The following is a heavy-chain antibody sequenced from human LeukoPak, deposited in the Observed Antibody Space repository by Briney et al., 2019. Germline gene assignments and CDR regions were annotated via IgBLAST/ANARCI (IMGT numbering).Heavy chain of an antibody. CDR2: IRGSGGST. CDR3: AKDMLVVARDY. J-gene: IGHJ4*02. D-gene: IGHD3-22*01. CDR1: GFTFSSYA. V-gene: IGHV3-23*01. Sequence: GGSLRLSCAASGFTFSSYAMSWVRQAPGKGREWVSAIRGSGGSTYYADSVKGRFTVSRDNSKNTLYLQMNSLRAEDTAVYYCAKDMLVVARDYWGQGTLVTVSS.